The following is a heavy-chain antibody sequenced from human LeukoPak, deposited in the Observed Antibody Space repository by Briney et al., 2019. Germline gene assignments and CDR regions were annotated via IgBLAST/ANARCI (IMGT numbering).Heavy chain of an antibody. D-gene: IGHD3-22*01. CDR3: AKDRSYYDSSGYIYYFDY. CDR1: GFTFSSYA. J-gene: IGHJ4*02. CDR2: ISGSGVST. Sequence: GGSLRLSCAASGFTFSSYAMSWVRQAPGKGLEWVSGISGSGVSTYYADSVKGRFTISRDNSKNTLYLQMNSLRAEDTAVYYCAKDRSYYDSSGYIYYFDYWGQGTLVTVSS. V-gene: IGHV3-23*01.